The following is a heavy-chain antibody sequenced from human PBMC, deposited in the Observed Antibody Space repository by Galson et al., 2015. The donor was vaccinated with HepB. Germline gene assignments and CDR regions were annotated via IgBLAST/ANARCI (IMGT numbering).Heavy chain of an antibody. V-gene: IGHV4-59*01. Sequence: ETLSLTCTVSGGSISSYYWSWIRQPPGKGLEWIGYIYYSGSTNYNPSLKSRVTISVDTSMNQFSLKLSSVTAADTAVYYCAVGGATIFGVVIPDAFDIWGQGTMVTVSS. CDR3: AVGGATIFGVVIPDAFDI. D-gene: IGHD3-3*01. CDR2: IYYSGST. CDR1: GGSISSYY. J-gene: IGHJ3*02.